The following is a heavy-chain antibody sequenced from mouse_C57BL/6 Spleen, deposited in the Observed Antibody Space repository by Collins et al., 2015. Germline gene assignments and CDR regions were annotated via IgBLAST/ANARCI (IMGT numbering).Heavy chain of an antibody. J-gene: IGHJ4*01. D-gene: IGHD2-1*01. CDR3: ARRGGNYGLGY. CDR2: ILPGSGST. V-gene: IGHV1-9*01. Sequence: QVQLQQSGAELMKPGASVKISCKATGYTFSSYWIEWVKQRPGHGLEWIGEILPGSGSTNYNEKFKGKATFTADTSSNTAYMQLSSLTSEDSAVYYCARRGGNYGLGYWGQGTSVTVSS. CDR1: GYTFSSYW.